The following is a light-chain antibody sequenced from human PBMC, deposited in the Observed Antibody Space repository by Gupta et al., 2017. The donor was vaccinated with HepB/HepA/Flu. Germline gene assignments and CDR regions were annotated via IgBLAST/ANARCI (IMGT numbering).Light chain of an antibody. J-gene: IGKJ2*04. Sequence: DIQMTQSPSSLSASVGDRVTITCRASQSISSYLNWYQQKPGKAPKLLIYAASSWQSGVPSRFSGSGSGTDFTLTISSLQPEDFATYYCQQSYSTPQSSFGQGTKLEIK. V-gene: IGKV1-39*01. CDR2: AAS. CDR1: QSISSY. CDR3: QQSYSTPQSS.